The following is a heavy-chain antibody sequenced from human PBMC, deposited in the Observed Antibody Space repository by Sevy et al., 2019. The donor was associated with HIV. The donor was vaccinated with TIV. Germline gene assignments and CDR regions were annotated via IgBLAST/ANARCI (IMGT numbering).Heavy chain of an antibody. CDR3: ARARATGVGNRGYFDY. Sequence: SETLSLTCTVSVDSFNSNYYWDWIRQPPGKGLERIGSINYSGSTYYNPSLKSRVTMSVDTSKKQFSLNLSSVTAADTAVYYCARARATGVGNRGYFDYWGQGILVTVSS. CDR2: INYSGST. D-gene: IGHD1-1*01. V-gene: IGHV4-39*01. J-gene: IGHJ4*02. CDR1: VDSFNSNYY.